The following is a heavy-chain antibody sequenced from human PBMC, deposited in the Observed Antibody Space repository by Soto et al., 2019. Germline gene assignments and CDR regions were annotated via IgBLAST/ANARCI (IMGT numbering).Heavy chain of an antibody. CDR3: ARDDYDILTGHYYFDY. V-gene: IGHV3-21*01. J-gene: IGHJ4*02. D-gene: IGHD3-9*01. Sequence: GGSLRLSCAASGFTFSSYRMNWVRHAPEKGLEWVSSISSSSSYIYYADSVKGRFTISRDNAKNSLYLQMNSLRAEDTAVYYCARDDYDILTGHYYFDYWGQGTLVTVSS. CDR1: GFTFSSYR. CDR2: ISSSSSYI.